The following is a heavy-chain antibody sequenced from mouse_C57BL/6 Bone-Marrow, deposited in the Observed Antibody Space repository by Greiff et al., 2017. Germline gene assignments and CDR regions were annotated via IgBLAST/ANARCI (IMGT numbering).Heavy chain of an antibody. CDR2: ISGGGGNT. CDR1: GFTFSSYT. CDR3: SRQVTTVLATKYFDV. V-gene: IGHV5-9*01. J-gene: IGHJ1*03. Sequence: EVMLVESGGGLVKPGGSLKLSCAASGFTFSSYTMSWVRQTPEKRLQWVAAISGGGGNTYYPDSVKGRFTISRENVKNILYMQMSSLRSEDTALYYWSRQVTTVLATKYFDVWGTGTTVTVSS. D-gene: IGHD1-1*01.